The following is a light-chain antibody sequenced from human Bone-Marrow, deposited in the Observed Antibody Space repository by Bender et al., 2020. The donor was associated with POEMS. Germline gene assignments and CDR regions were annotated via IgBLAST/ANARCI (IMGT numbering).Light chain of an antibody. CDR3: QSSDGSGNSVV. Sequence: SDELTQPPSVSVSPGQTASITCSGKALPKQYAYWYQQKSGQAPVMVMFKDHERPSGIPERFSGSSSGTTVTLTIRGVEAEDEAVYYCQSSDGSGNSVVFGGGTRLTV. CDR1: ALPKQY. CDR2: KDH. J-gene: IGLJ2*01. V-gene: IGLV3-25*03.